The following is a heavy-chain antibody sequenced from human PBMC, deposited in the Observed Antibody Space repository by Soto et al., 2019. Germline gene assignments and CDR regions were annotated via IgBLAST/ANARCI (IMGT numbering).Heavy chain of an antibody. CDR2: ISYDGSNK. J-gene: IGHJ6*02. V-gene: IGHV3-30-3*01. D-gene: IGHD3-9*01. CDR3: ARGLGRYDISPYGMDV. Sequence: QVQLVESGGGVVQPGRSLRLSCAASGFTFSSYAMHWVRQAPGKGLEWVAVISYDGSNKYYADSVKGRFTISRDNSKNTLDLQMNSLRAEDTAVYYCARGLGRYDISPYGMDVWGQGTTVTVSS. CDR1: GFTFSSYA.